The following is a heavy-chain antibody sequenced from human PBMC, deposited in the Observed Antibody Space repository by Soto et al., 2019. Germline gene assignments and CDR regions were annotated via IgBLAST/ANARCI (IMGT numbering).Heavy chain of an antibody. CDR2: ISSSGSTI. J-gene: IGHJ6*03. V-gene: IGHV3-11*01. Sequence: GGSLRLSCAASGFTFSDYYMSWIRQAPGKGLEWVSYISSSGSTIYYADSVKGRFTISRDNAKNSLYLQMNSLRAEDTAVYYCARSSGSTSYYYYYYYMDVWGKGTTVTVSS. D-gene: IGHD2-2*01. CDR1: GFTFSDYY. CDR3: ARSSGSTSYYYYYYYMDV.